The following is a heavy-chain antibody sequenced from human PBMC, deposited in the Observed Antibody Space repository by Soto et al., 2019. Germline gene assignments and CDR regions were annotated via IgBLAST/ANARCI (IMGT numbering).Heavy chain of an antibody. D-gene: IGHD3-22*01. J-gene: IGHJ4*02. Sequence: QVQFVQSGAEVKKPGASVKVSCKTPGYTFTRYNIPWVPQAPGQRLEWMGWINVGNGNTRYSQKFQGRLTLTRDPPGNTAYLELNSLISEDTAVYYCATPQDYDGCLDSWGQGTLVTVSS. V-gene: IGHV1-3*01. CDR1: GYTFTRYN. CDR2: INVGNGNT. CDR3: ATPQDYDGCLDS.